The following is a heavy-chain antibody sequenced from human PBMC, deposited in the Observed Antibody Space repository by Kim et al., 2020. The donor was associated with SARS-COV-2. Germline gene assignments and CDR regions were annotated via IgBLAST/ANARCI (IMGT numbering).Heavy chain of an antibody. V-gene: IGHV3-11*05. D-gene: IGHD3-10*01. CDR2: ISSSSSYT. J-gene: IGHJ4*02. Sequence: GGSLRLSCAASGFTFSDYYMSWIRQAPGKGLEWVSYISSSSSYTNYADSVKGRFTISRDNAKNSLYLQMNSLTAEDTAVYYCARDTVLIMSGPHLDYWGQGTLVTVSS. CDR1: GFTFSDYY. CDR3: ARDTVLIMSGPHLDY.